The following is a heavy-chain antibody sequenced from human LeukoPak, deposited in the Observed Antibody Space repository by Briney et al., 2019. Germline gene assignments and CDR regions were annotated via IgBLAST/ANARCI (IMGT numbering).Heavy chain of an antibody. Sequence: ASVKVSCKASGYTFTSYYMHWVRQAPGQGLEWMGIINPSGGSTSYAQKFQGRVTMTRDTSTSTVYMELSSLRSEDTAVYYCAARSDLVVVSQDAFDIXGQGTMXTVSS. D-gene: IGHD3-22*01. CDR2: INPSGGST. J-gene: IGHJ3*02. CDR3: AARSDLVVVSQDAFDI. CDR1: GYTFTSYY. V-gene: IGHV1-46*01.